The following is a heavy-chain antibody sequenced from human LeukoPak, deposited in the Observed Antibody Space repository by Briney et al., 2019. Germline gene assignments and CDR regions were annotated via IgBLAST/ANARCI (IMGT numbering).Heavy chain of an antibody. D-gene: IGHD4-17*01. J-gene: IGHJ5*02. Sequence: SGPTLVHPTQTLTLTCTFSGFSLSTSGMCVSWIRQPPGKALEWLALIDWDDDKYYSTSLKTRLTISKDTSKNQVVLTMTNMDPVDTATYYCARGHYYGDYPVNWFDPWGQGTLVTVSS. V-gene: IGHV2-70*01. CDR2: IDWDDDK. CDR1: GFSLSTSGMC. CDR3: ARGHYYGDYPVNWFDP.